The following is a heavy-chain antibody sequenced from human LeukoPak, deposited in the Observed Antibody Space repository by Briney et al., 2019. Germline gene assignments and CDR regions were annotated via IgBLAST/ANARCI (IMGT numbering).Heavy chain of an antibody. CDR1: GGSISSSSYY. Sequence: PSETLSLTCTVSGGSISSSSYYWGWIRQPPGKGLEWIGSIYHSGTTYYNKPLKSRVTISKDTSKNQFSLKLSSVTAADTAVYYCARGTLYDILTPFDYWGQGTLVTVSS. D-gene: IGHD3-9*01. V-gene: IGHV4-39*07. J-gene: IGHJ4*02. CDR3: ARGTLYDILTPFDY. CDR2: IYHSGTT.